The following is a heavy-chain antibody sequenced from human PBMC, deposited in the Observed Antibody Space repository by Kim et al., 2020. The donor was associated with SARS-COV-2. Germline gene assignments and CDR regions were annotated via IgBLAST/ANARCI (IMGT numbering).Heavy chain of an antibody. J-gene: IGHJ4*02. CDR3: TTVGAFGLVKYYFDY. V-gene: IGHV3-15*01. Sequence: GGSLRLSCTASGFTFSNAWMSWVRHIPGMGLEWVARINSKTDGGTTDYAAPVKGRFTISRDDSKNTLFLQMNSLETEDTAVYYCTTVGAFGLVKYYFDYWGQGSLVTVSS. D-gene: IGHD3-3*01. CDR1: GFTFSNAW. CDR2: INSKTDGGTT.